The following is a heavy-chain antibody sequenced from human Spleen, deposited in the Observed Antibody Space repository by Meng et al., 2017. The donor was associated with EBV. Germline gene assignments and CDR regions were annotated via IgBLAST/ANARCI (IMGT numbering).Heavy chain of an antibody. V-gene: IGHV3-23*04. J-gene: IGHJ4*02. CDR3: ALWFREHFDY. CDR2: ISAGIGNT. Sequence: VEAGVGLVRPGGSLRLSCAASGFTFSDSAMSWVRQAPGKGLEWVSTISAGIGNTHYADSVKGRFTISRDNSKNTLYLQMNNLRADDTAVYYCALWFREHFDYWGQGTLVTVSS. D-gene: IGHD3-10*01. CDR1: GFTFSDSA.